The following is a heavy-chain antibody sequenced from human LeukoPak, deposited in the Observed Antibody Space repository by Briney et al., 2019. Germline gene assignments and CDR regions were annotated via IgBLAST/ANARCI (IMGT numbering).Heavy chain of an antibody. CDR3: ARETGYSYGYWYFDL. J-gene: IGHJ2*01. V-gene: IGHV3-7*01. CDR1: GFTFSSYW. CDR2: IKQDGSEE. D-gene: IGHD5-18*01. Sequence: GGSLRLSCAASGFTFSSYWMSWVRQAPGKGLEWVANIKQDGSEEYYVDSVKGRFTISRDNAKNSLYLQMNSLRAEDTAVYYCARETGYSYGYWYFDLWGRGTLVTVSS.